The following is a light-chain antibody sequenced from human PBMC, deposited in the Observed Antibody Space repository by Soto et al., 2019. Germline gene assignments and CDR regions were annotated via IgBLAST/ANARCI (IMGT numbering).Light chain of an antibody. CDR1: QSVSSY. CDR2: DTS. V-gene: IGKV3-11*01. Sequence: EIVLAQSQATLSLSPGERATLSCRASQSVSSYLAWYQQKPGQAPSLIIYDTSNRSADVPARFSGSGSGTEFILTISNLEADEFDVYNCQQRSNWPINFGGGTQVAI. CDR3: QQRSNWPIN. J-gene: IGKJ4*01.